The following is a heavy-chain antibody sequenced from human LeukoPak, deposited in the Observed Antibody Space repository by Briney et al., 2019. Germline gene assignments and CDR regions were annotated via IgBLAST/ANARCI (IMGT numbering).Heavy chain of an antibody. CDR1: GFTSSRYW. CDR2: IKQDGSQK. Sequence: GGSLRLSCVASGFTSSRYWMTWFRQAPGKGLEWVANIKQDGSQKNYVDSVKGRFTISRDNAKKSLYLQMNSLRGEDTAVYFCARGGTYDIWGQGTLVTVSS. D-gene: IGHD3-22*01. J-gene: IGHJ4*02. CDR3: ARGGTYDI. V-gene: IGHV3-7*01.